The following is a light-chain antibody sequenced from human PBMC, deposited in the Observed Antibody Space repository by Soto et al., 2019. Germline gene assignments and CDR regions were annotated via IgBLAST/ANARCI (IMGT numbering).Light chain of an antibody. CDR1: SSNVGTNS. J-gene: IGLJ2*01. Sequence: QSVLTQPPTASGTPGQRVTISCSGGSSNVGTNSVYWYRHLPGTAPNLLMYRNNRRPSGVPDRFSGSKSGTSASLAISGLRSEDAAIYCCATWDDSLGGPVLGGGTKLTVL. CDR2: RNN. CDR3: ATWDDSLGGPV. V-gene: IGLV1-47*01.